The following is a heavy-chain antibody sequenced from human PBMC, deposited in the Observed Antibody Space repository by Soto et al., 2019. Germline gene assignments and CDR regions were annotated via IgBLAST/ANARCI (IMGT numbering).Heavy chain of an antibody. J-gene: IGHJ6*02. D-gene: IGHD6-13*01. CDR2: IYYSGST. Sequence: PSETLSLTCTVSGGSISSSSYYWGWIRQPPGKGLEWLGSIYYSGSTYYNPSLKSRVTISVDTSKNQFSLKLSSVTAADTAVYYRARQAAGSIYYYSYYGMDVWGQGTTVTVAS. V-gene: IGHV4-39*01. CDR1: GGSISSSSYY. CDR3: ARQAAGSIYYYSYYGMDV.